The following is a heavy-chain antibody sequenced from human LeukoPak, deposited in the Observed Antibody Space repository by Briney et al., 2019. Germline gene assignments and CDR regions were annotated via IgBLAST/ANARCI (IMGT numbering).Heavy chain of an antibody. CDR2: ISYSGST. D-gene: IGHD2/OR15-2a*01. J-gene: IGHJ4*02. CDR3: ARNMVGETTFDY. CDR1: GGSISGNNW. Sequence: SETLSLTCDVSGGSISGNNWWSWVRQPPGKGLEWIGEISYSGSTGYNSSLKSRVTISVDKSKNQFSLKLSSVTAADTAVYYCARNMVGETTFDYWGQGTLVTVSS. V-gene: IGHV4-4*02.